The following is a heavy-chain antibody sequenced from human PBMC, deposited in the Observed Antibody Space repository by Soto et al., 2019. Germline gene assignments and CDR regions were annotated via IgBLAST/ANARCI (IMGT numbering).Heavy chain of an antibody. D-gene: IGHD3-22*01. Sequence: ASVKVSCKASGYTFTGYYMHWVRQAPGQGLEWMGWINPNSGGTNYAQKFQGRVTMTRDTSISTAYMELSRLRSDDTAVYYCARDYYDSSGYSNNWFDPWGHGTLVTVPS. CDR1: GYTFTGYY. CDR3: ARDYYDSSGYSNNWFDP. V-gene: IGHV1-2*02. CDR2: INPNSGGT. J-gene: IGHJ5*02.